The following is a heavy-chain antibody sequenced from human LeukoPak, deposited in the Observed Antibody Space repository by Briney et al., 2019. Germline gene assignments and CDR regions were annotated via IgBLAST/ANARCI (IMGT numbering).Heavy chain of an antibody. D-gene: IGHD3-16*01. CDR2: IYYSGST. J-gene: IGHJ4*02. CDR3: VRGSTLRHYQY. CDR1: GGSISSSTYY. V-gene: IGHV4-39*01. Sequence: SETLSLTCTVSGGSISSSTYYWGWIRRPPGKGLEWIGSIYYSGSTYYNPSLKSRVTVSVDTSKNQFSLNLSSVTAADTAVYYCVRGSTLRHYQYWGQGTLVTVSP.